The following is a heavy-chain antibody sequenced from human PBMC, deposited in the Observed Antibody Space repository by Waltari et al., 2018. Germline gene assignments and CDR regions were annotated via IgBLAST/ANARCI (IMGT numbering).Heavy chain of an antibody. CDR2: IIPILGIA. Sequence: QVQLVQSGAEVKKPGSSVKVSCKASGGTFSSYAISWVRRAPGQGLEWMGGIIPILGIANYAQKFQGRVTITADKSTSTAYMELSSLRSEDTAVYYCARERRWLQLSYYYYMDVWGKGTTVTVSS. J-gene: IGHJ6*03. CDR1: GGTFSSYA. V-gene: IGHV1-69*10. CDR3: ARERRWLQLSYYYYMDV. D-gene: IGHD5-12*01.